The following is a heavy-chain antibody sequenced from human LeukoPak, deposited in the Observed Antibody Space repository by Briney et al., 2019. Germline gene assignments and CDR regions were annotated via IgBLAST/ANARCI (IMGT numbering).Heavy chain of an antibody. Sequence: GGSLRLSCAASGFTFNSYAMSWVRQAPGKGLEWVAVISYDGSNRYYADSVKGRFTISRDNSKNTLYLQMNSLRAEDTAVYYCAKDLERHYYDIFYWGQGTLVTVSS. CDR2: ISYDGSNR. V-gene: IGHV3-30*18. D-gene: IGHD3-22*01. J-gene: IGHJ4*02. CDR1: GFTFNSYA. CDR3: AKDLERHYYDIFY.